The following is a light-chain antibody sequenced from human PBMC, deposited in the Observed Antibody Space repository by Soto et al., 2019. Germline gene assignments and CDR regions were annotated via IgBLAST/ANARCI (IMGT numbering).Light chain of an antibody. V-gene: IGLV2-11*01. CDR2: EVT. CDR1: LSDVAGYND. J-gene: IGLJ2*01. CDR3: SSYAGSNNLV. Sequence: QSALTQPRSVSGSPGQSVTISCTGTLSDVAGYNDGSWYQHHPGKAPKLLISEVTKRPSWVPDRFSGSKSGSTASLTIYERQAEDEADYYCSSYAGSNNLVFGGGTKLTVL.